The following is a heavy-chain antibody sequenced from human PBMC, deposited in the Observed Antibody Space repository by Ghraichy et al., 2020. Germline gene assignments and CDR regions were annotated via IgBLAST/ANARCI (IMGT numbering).Heavy chain of an antibody. D-gene: IGHD2-8*02. V-gene: IGHV1-46*01. CDR3: ARQNVYCTVASCPGMDV. Sequence: ASVKVSCKASGYTFTTYYINWVRQAPGQGLEWMGMIDPTNALTVYAPSFQGGFTLTRDTSSRTVYMQLSSLRSEDTAMSYCARQNVYCTVASCPGMDVWGQGTAVTVS. J-gene: IGHJ6*02. CDR1: GYTFTTYY. CDR2: IDPTNALT.